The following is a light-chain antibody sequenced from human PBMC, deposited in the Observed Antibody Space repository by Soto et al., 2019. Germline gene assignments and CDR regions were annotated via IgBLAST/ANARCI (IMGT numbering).Light chain of an antibody. Sequence: EIVLTQSPATLSLSPWERATLSCRASQSVSSYLAWYQQKPGQAPRLLIYDASNRATGIPARFSGSGSGTDFTLTISSLEPEDFAVYYCQQRSNWLLTFGGGTKADIK. CDR3: QQRSNWLLT. CDR1: QSVSSY. J-gene: IGKJ4*01. CDR2: DAS. V-gene: IGKV3-11*01.